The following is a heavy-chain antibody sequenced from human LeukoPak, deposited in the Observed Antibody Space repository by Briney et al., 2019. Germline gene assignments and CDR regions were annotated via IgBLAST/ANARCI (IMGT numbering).Heavy chain of an antibody. D-gene: IGHD2-2*01. CDR3: ARDDCSSTSCYGEWFDP. J-gene: IGHJ5*02. Sequence: GGSLRLSCAASGFTFSSYWMSWVRQAPGKGLEWVANIKQDGSEKYYVDSVKGRFTISRDNAKNSLYLQMNSLRAEDTAVYYCARDDCSSTSCYGEWFDPWGQGTLVTVSS. CDR2: IKQDGSEK. CDR1: GFTFSSYW. V-gene: IGHV3-7*01.